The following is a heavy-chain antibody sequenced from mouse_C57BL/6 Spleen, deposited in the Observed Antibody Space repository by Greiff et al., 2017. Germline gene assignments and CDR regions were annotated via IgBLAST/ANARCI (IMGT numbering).Heavy chain of an antibody. D-gene: IGHD2-1*01. Sequence: QVQLQQSGAELVRPGASVTLSCKASGYTFTDYEMHWVKQTPVHGLEWIGAIDPETGGTAYNQKFKGKAILTADKSSSTAYMELRSLTSEDSAVYYCTRGGNFYAVDDWGQGTSVTVSS. CDR3: TRGGNFYAVDD. J-gene: IGHJ4*01. V-gene: IGHV1-15*01. CDR1: GYTFTDYE. CDR2: IDPETGGT.